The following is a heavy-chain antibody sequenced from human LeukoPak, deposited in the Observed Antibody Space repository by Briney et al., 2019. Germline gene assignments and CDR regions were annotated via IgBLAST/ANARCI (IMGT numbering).Heavy chain of an antibody. D-gene: IGHD6-25*01. J-gene: IGHJ4*02. CDR3: AAMLAATYYFDY. CDR1: GFTFTSSA. CDR2: IVVGSGNT. Sequence: SVKVSCKASGFTFTSSAVQWVRQARGQRLEWIGWIVVGSGNTNYAQKFQERVTITRDMSTSTAYMELSSLRSEDTAVYYCAAMLAATYYFDYWGQGTLVTVSS. V-gene: IGHV1-58*01.